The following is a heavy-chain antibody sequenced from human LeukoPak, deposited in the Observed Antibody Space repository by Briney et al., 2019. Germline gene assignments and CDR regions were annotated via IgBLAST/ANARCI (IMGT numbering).Heavy chain of an antibody. D-gene: IGHD5-12*01. CDR1: GYTFTGYY. V-gene: IGHV1-2*02. CDR3: ARGSSGYQGY. Sequence: ASVKVSCKASGYTFTGYYIHWVRQAPGQGLEWVGWINPNSGGTHYAQKFQGRVTMTRDTSISTAYMELSRLRSDDTAVFYCARGSSGYQGYWGQGTLVTVSS. CDR2: INPNSGGT. J-gene: IGHJ4*02.